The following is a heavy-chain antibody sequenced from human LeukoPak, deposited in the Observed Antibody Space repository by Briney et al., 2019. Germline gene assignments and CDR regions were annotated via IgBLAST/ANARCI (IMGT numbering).Heavy chain of an antibody. CDR3: ARGGYIDGYDY. CDR2: IYYSGST. D-gene: IGHD5-18*01. CDR1: GGSISSYY. J-gene: IGHJ4*02. V-gene: IGHV4-59*01. Sequence: SETLSLTCTVSGGSISSYYWSWIRQPPGKGLEWIGYIYYSGSTNYNPSLKSRVTISVDTSKNQFSLKLSSVTAADTAVYYCARGGYIDGYDYWGQGTLVTVSS.